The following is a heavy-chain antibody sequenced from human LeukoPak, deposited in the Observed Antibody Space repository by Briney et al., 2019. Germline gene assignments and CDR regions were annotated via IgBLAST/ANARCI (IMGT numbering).Heavy chain of an antibody. CDR2: LYSGGET. Sequence: GGSPRLSCAASGFTVSTKYMSWIRRAPGKGLEWVSVLYSGGETYYADSVKGRFTVSRDNSKNTVYLQMNSLRADDTAIYYCARERDRSGHVLAYWGQGTQVTVSS. D-gene: IGHD3-22*01. CDR1: GFTVSTKY. CDR3: ARERDRSGHVLAY. J-gene: IGHJ4*02. V-gene: IGHV3-53*01.